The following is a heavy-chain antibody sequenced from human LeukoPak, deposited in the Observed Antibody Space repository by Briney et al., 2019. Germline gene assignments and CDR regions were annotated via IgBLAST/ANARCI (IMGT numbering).Heavy chain of an antibody. CDR2: INEVGSDK. D-gene: IGHD1-1*01. V-gene: IGHV3-7*04. CDR1: GYTFSGSA. CDR3: ARHGNWAFDF. J-gene: IGHJ3*01. Sequence: GGSLRLSCAASGYTFSGSAIHWVRQAPGKGLEWVATINEVGSDKQYMDSVKGRLSISRDNPKNSLYLQMNSPRAEDTAVYFCARHGNWAFDFWGQGTMVTVSS.